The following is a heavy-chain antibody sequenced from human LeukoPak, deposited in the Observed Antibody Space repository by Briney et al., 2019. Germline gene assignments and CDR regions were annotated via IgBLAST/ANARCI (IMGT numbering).Heavy chain of an antibody. D-gene: IGHD3-3*01. CDR2: ISSSGSTI. V-gene: IGHV3-11*04. CDR1: GFTFSDYY. Sequence: PGGPLRLSCAASGFTFSDYYMSWIRQAPGKGLEWVSYISSSGSTIYYADSVKGRFTISRDNAKNSLYLQMNSLRAEDTAVYYCASGAYGFWSGYSKRNAFDIWGQGTMVTVSS. CDR3: ASGAYGFWSGYSKRNAFDI. J-gene: IGHJ3*02.